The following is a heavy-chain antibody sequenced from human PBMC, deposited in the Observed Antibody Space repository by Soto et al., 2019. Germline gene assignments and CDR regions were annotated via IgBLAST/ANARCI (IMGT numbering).Heavy chain of an antibody. CDR2: IYSSGST. V-gene: IGHV4-61*01. J-gene: IGHJ5*02. CDR3: ARDGMVRGVIPPGWFDL. D-gene: IGHD3-10*01. Sequence: SETLSLTCIVSGASVISGSYYWIWIRQPPGKGLEWIGYIYSSGSTNYNSSLKSRVTISVDTSKNQFSLKLSSVTAADTAVYYCARDGMVRGVIPPGWFDLWGQGTLVTVSS. CDR1: GASVISGSYY.